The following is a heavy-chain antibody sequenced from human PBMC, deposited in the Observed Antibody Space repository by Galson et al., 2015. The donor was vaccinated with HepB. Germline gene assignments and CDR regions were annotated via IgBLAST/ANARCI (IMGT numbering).Heavy chain of an antibody. D-gene: IGHD6-13*01. J-gene: IGHJ4*02. CDR2: INSDGSST. Sequence: SLRLSCAASGFTFSSDWMHWVRQAPGKGLVWVSRINSDGSSTTYADSVKGRFTISRDNAKNTLYLQMNSLTAEDTAVYYCASWDLGIAVPGHFDYWGQGTLVTVSS. CDR1: GFTFSSDW. V-gene: IGHV3-74*01. CDR3: ASWDLGIAVPGHFDY.